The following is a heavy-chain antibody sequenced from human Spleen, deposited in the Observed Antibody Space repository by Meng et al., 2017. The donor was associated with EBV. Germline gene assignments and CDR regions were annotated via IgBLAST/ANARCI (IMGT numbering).Heavy chain of an antibody. CDR2: IYHSGST. Sequence: QESGPGLGKPSGTLSLTVAVSGVSISSSNVWSWVRQPPGKGLEWIGEIYHSGSTNYNPSLKTRITILVDKSKNQFSLKLSSVTAADTAVYYCVSENPEYGGAFDVWGQGTMVTVSS. CDR1: GVSISSSNV. V-gene: IGHV4-4*02. D-gene: IGHD4-23*01. J-gene: IGHJ3*01. CDR3: VSENPEYGGAFDV.